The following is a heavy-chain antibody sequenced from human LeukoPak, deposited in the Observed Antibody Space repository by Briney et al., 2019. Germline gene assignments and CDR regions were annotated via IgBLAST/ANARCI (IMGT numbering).Heavy chain of an antibody. V-gene: IGHV5-51*01. D-gene: IGHD4-23*01. CDR3: ARHDYGGNSRVAY. CDR2: IYPGGSDT. J-gene: IGHJ4*02. Sequence: GESLKISCKASGYIFTSYWIAWVRQMPGKGLEWMGIIYPGGSDTRYSPSFQGQVTISADKSISTAYLQWSSLKASDTAMYYCARHDYGGNSRVAYWGQGTLVTVSS. CDR1: GYIFTSYW.